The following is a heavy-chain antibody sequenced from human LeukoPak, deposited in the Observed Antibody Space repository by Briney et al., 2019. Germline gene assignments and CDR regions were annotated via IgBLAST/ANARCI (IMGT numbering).Heavy chain of an antibody. CDR1: GGTFSSYA. Sequence: GASVKVSCKASGGTFSSYAISWVRQAPGQGLEWMGGIIPIFGTANYAQKFQGRVTITADESTSTAYMELSSLRSEDTAVYYCARALPRPSHKNSGPFRYWGQGTLVTVSS. CDR2: IIPIFGTA. J-gene: IGHJ4*02. CDR3: ARALPRPSHKNSGPFRY. D-gene: IGHD1-7*01. V-gene: IGHV1-69*13.